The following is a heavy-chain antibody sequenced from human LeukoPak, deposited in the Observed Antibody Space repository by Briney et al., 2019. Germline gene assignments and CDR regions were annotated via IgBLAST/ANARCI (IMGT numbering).Heavy chain of an antibody. V-gene: IGHV1-18*01. Sequence: ASVKVSCKASGYTFTSYGISWVRQAPGQGLEWMGWISAYNGNTNYAQKLQGRVTMTTDTSTSTAYMELRSLRSDDTAVYYCAISGSDSSGWYDYFDYWAREPWSPSPQ. CDR3: AISGSDSSGWYDYFDY. J-gene: IGHJ4*02. CDR2: ISAYNGNT. CDR1: GYTFTSYG. D-gene: IGHD6-19*01.